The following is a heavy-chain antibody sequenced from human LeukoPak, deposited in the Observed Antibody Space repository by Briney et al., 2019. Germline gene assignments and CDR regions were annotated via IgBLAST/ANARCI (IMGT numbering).Heavy chain of an antibody. D-gene: IGHD6-13*01. J-gene: IGHJ3*02. CDR2: ISWNSGSI. Sequence: GGSLRLSCAASGFTFDDYAMHWLRHAPGKGLEWVSGISWNSGSILYADSVKRRFTISRDNAKNSLYLQINSLRAEDTALYYCVKDIGGYSSSWYRGVDAFDIWGQGTMVTVSS. CDR1: GFTFDDYA. V-gene: IGHV3-9*01. CDR3: VKDIGGYSSSWYRGVDAFDI.